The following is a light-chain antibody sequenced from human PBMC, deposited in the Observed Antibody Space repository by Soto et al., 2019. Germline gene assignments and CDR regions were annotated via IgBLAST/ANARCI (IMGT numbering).Light chain of an antibody. V-gene: IGLV2-14*01. J-gene: IGLJ1*01. Sequence: QSALTQPASVSGSPGQSITISCTGTSSDVAYYNYVSWYQQHPGKAPQLMIYEVRSRPSGVSDRFSGSKSANTASLTISGLQAEDEADYYCTSYTTKSTYVFGTGTKVTV. CDR3: TSYTTKSTYV. CDR2: EVR. CDR1: SSDVAYYNY.